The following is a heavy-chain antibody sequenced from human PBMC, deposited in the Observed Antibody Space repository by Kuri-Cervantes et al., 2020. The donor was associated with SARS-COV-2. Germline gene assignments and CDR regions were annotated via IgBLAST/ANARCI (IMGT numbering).Heavy chain of an antibody. J-gene: IGHJ4*02. CDR2: IKCDGSEK. V-gene: IGHV3-52*01. D-gene: IGHD3-22*01. CDR3: ARGRYYDSLSDY. Sequence: GESLKISCAASGFTFSSSWMHWVCQAPEKGLEWVADIKCDGSEKYYVDSVKGRLTISRDNAKNSLYLQMNSLRAEDTAVYYCARGRYYDSLSDYWGQGTLVTVSS. CDR1: GFTFSSSW.